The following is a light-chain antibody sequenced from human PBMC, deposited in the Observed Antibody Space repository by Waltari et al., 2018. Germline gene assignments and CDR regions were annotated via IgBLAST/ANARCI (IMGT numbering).Light chain of an antibody. CDR2: AAS. Sequence: DIQMTQSPPSLSASVGDSGTITCRASQTISTYLNWYQQTAGKAPKLLIYAASALQSGVPSRFRGSGSGTDFTLTITSLQPEDFATYYCHQSHTVPHTFGQGTKLEIK. CDR1: QTISTY. J-gene: IGKJ2*01. V-gene: IGKV1-39*01. CDR3: HQSHTVPHT.